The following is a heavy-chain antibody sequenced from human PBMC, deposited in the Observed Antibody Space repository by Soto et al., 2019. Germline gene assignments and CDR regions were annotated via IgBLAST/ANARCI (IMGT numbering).Heavy chain of an antibody. D-gene: IGHD3-22*01. CDR2: IYYSGST. J-gene: IGHJ4*02. Sequence: PSETLSLTCAVSGGSISSGGYYWSWIRQHPGKGLEWIGYIYYSGSTYYNPSLKSRVTISVDTSKNQFSLKLSSVTAADTAVYYCARVRRTHYYDSSGYSDYWGQGTLVTVSS. CDR3: ARVRRTHYYDSSGYSDY. CDR1: GGSISSGGYY. V-gene: IGHV4-31*11.